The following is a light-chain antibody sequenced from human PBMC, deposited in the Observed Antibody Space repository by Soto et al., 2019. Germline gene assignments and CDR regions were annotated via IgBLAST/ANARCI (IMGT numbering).Light chain of an antibody. J-gene: IGKJ1*01. CDR3: QQYGSSSWT. CDR2: DAS. V-gene: IGKV3-20*01. CDR1: QSVGSNY. Sequence: EIVLTPSRGTLSLSPGGSASLSCRSSQSVGSNYLSWYQPRPGQAPRLLIYDASSRATCIPDRFSGSGSGTDFTLTIGRLETEDFAVYYCQQYGSSSWTFGQGPKVAIK.